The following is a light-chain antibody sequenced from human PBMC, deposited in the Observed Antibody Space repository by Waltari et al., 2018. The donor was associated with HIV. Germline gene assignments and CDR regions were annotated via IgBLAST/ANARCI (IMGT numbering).Light chain of an antibody. CDR3: SSYTSSTTYV. J-gene: IGLJ1*01. V-gene: IGLV2-14*03. CDR2: DVS. Sequence: VSGSPGQSITISCTGTSNDVGSSNYVSWHQQHPGEAPKLIIHDVSDRPSGISNRFSGSKSGNTASLTISGLQTEDEADYYCSSYTSSTTYVFGTGTRVTVL. CDR1: SNDVGSSNY.